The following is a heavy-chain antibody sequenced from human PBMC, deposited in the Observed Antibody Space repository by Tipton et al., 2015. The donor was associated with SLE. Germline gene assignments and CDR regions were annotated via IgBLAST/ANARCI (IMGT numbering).Heavy chain of an antibody. D-gene: IGHD5-18*01. Sequence: TLSLTCTVSGGSLSSYYWSWIRQSPEKGLEWIGYLSYSGSTNYNPSLKSRVTMSVDTSKNQFSLKLSSVTAADTAVYYCARGDSYGGVFDSWGQGTLVTVSS. CDR1: GGSLSSYY. J-gene: IGHJ4*02. V-gene: IGHV4-59*08. CDR2: LSYSGST. CDR3: ARGDSYGGVFDS.